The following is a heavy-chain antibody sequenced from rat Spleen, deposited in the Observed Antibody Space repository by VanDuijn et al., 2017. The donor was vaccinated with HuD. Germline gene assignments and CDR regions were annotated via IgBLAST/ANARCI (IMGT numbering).Heavy chain of an antibody. CDR3: TRENWVLDY. Sequence: EVQLVESGGGLVQPGRSLKLSCVASGFTFNNYWMTWIRQAPGKGLEWVASISTGGGNTYYRDSVKGRFTISRDNAKNTLYLQMDSLRSEDTAIYYCTRENWVLDYWGQGVMVTVSS. V-gene: IGHV5-31*01. CDR2: ISTGGGNT. J-gene: IGHJ2*01. D-gene: IGHD5-1*01. CDR1: GFTFNNYW.